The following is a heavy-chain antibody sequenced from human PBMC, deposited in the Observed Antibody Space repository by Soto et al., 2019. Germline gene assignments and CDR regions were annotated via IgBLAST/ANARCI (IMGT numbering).Heavy chain of an antibody. J-gene: IGHJ4*02. Sequence: LSLTCTVSGGSISSGGYYWSWTRQHPGKGLEWIGYIYYSGSTYYNPSLKSRVTISVDTSKNQFSLKLSSVTAADTAVYYCAGAGDSTYYDFWSGYSAHFDYWGQGTLVTVSS. CDR1: GGSISSGGYY. CDR3: AGAGDSTYYDFWSGYSAHFDY. CDR2: IYYSGST. D-gene: IGHD3-3*01. V-gene: IGHV4-31*03.